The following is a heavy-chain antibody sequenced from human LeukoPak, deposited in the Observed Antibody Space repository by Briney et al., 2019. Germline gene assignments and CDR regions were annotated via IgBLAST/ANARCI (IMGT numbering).Heavy chain of an antibody. CDR1: GYIFSLYW. J-gene: IGHJ4*02. Sequence: GGSLRLSCAASGYIFSLYWMQWVRQAPGKGLVFVSRINPGGTTTNYADSVKGRFTISRDNAKNTLSLQLSSQRVEDTAVCDCVRVDPIPSGKHEYWGQGTLVTVSS. CDR3: VRVDPIPSGKHEY. V-gene: IGHV3-74*01. D-gene: IGHD2-2*02. CDR2: INPGGTTT.